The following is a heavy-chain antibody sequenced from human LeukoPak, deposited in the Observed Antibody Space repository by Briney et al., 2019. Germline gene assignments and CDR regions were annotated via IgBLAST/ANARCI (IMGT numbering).Heavy chain of an antibody. J-gene: IGHJ4*02. D-gene: IGHD3-10*01. CDR3: ARDPMVRGVIGY. Sequence: SETLSLTCTVSGGSISSSSYYWGWIRQPPGKGLEWIGSIYYSGSTYYNPSLKSRVTISVDTSKNQFSLKLSSVTAADTAVYYCARDPMVRGVIGYWGQGTLVTVSS. CDR2: IYYSGST. CDR1: GGSISSSSYY. V-gene: IGHV4-39*07.